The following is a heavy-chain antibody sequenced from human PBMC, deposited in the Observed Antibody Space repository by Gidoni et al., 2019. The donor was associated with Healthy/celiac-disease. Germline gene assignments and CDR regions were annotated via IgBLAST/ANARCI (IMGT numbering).Heavy chain of an antibody. CDR2: ISGSGGST. CDR3: AKIGSSGFLY. Sequence: AASGFTFSSYAMSWVRQAPGKGLAWVSAISGSGGSTYYADSVKGRFTISRDNSKNTLYLQMNSLRAEDTAVYYCAKIGSSGFLYWGQGTLVTVSS. CDR1: GFTFSSYA. V-gene: IGHV3-23*01. D-gene: IGHD6-19*01. J-gene: IGHJ4*02.